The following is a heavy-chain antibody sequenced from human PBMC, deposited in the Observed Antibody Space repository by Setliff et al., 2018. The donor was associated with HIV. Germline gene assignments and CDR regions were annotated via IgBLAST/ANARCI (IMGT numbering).Heavy chain of an antibody. CDR2: ISVYNGNT. CDR1: GYTFTSYG. Sequence: ASVKVSCKTSGYTFTSYGISWVRQAPGQGLEWMGWISVYNGNTDYAQKLQGRVTMTTDTSTSTAYMELRSLRSDDTAVYYCAREGIVGATLRYYYYAMDVWGQGTTVTVSS. J-gene: IGHJ6*02. D-gene: IGHD1-26*01. CDR3: AREGIVGATLRYYYYAMDV. V-gene: IGHV1-18*01.